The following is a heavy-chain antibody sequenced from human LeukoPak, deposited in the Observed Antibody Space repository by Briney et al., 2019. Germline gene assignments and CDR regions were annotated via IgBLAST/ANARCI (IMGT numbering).Heavy chain of an antibody. J-gene: IGHJ6*02. D-gene: IGHD6-13*01. CDR3: ARRITIAAAGWGYGMDV. Sequence: GGSLGLSCAASGFTFNNHWMSWVRQAPGKGLEWVANIRHDGSDKKYVDSVKGRFTISRDNAENLLFLQMNSLRAEDTAVYYCARRITIAAAGWGYGMDVWGQGTTVTVSS. CDR2: IRHDGSDK. V-gene: IGHV3-7*03. CDR1: GFTFNNHW.